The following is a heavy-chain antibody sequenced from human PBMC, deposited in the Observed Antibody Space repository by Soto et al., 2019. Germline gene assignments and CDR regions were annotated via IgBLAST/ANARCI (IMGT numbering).Heavy chain of an antibody. CDR1: GFTFSSYS. Sequence: GGSLRLSCAASGFTFSSYSMNWVRQAPGKGLEWVSYISTSSSTIYYGDSVKGRFTISRDNAKNSLYLQMNSLRAEDTAVYYCARDDHYAFDYWGQGTPVTVSS. D-gene: IGHD3-16*01. CDR3: ARDDHYAFDY. J-gene: IGHJ4*02. V-gene: IGHV3-48*01. CDR2: ISTSSSTI.